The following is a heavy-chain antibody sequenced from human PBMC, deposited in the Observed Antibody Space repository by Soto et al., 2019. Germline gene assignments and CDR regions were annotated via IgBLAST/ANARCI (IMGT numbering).Heavy chain of an antibody. CDR2: IYYSGST. CDR3: ARETYYDFWSGYYFDPPQTTNWFDP. D-gene: IGHD3-3*01. Sequence: SETLSLTCTVSGGSISSYYWSWIRQPPGKGLEWIGYIYYSGSTNYNPSLKSRVTISVDTSKNQFSLKLGSVTAADTAVYYCARETYYDFWSGYYFDPPQTTNWFDPWGQGTLVTVSS. V-gene: IGHV4-59*01. CDR1: GGSISSYY. J-gene: IGHJ5*02.